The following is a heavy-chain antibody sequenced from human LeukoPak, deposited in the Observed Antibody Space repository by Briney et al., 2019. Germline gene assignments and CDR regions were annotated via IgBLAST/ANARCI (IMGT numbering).Heavy chain of an antibody. CDR3: ARARGDMVRGLDL. J-gene: IGHJ2*01. V-gene: IGHV3-13*01. CDR2: IATAGDT. CDR1: GFTFSSYD. D-gene: IGHD3-10*01. Sequence: GGSLRLSCAASGFTFSSYDMHWVRQTTGKGLGWVSVIATAGDTFYPGSVKGRFTISRENAKNSLYLQMNSLRAGDTAVYYCARARGDMVRGLDLWGRGTLVTVSS.